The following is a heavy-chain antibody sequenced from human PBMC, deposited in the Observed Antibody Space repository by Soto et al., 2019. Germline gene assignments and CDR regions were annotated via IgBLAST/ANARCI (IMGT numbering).Heavy chain of an antibody. V-gene: IGHV3-7*04. CDR1: ESTVGRDW. CDR2: VNQDGSEK. J-gene: IGHJ4*02. CDR3: SGGVGIDS. Sequence: GGSLRLSCAIYESTVGRDWMNWVRQAPGKGLEWVAHVNQDGSEKYYVDSVKGRFTISRDNAKNSLYLQMNSLRAADTAIYYCSGGVGIDSWGLGTLVTVSS. D-gene: IGHD1-26*01.